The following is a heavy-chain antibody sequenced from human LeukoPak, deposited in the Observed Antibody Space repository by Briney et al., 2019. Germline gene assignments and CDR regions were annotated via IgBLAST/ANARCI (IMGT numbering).Heavy chain of an antibody. D-gene: IGHD3-10*01. CDR2: INPNSGGT. CDR3: ARALLWFGEPSHIDY. CDR1: GYTFTGYY. J-gene: IGHJ4*02. V-gene: IGHV1-2*02. Sequence: GASVKVSCKASGYTFTGYYMHWVRQAPGQGLEWMGWINPNSGGTNYAQKFLGRVTMTRDTSISTAYMEVRSLRSDDTAVYYCARALLWFGEPSHIDYWGQGTLVTASS.